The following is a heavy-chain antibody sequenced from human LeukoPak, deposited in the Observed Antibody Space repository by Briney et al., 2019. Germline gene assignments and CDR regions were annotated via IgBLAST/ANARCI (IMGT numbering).Heavy chain of an antibody. D-gene: IGHD4-23*01. Sequence: SXXXXXXXYXHWVRQAPGXGREGMGWINPNSGGTNYAQKFQXRVTMTRDXXISTAYMEVSRLRCDDTAVYYCXXSVGDGGYWGQGTLVTVSS. CDR2: INPNSGGT. J-gene: IGHJ4*02. V-gene: IGHV1-2*02. CDR1: XXXXXXXY. CDR3: XXSVGDGGY.